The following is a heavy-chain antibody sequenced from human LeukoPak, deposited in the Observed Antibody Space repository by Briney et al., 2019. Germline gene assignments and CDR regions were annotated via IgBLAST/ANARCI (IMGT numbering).Heavy chain of an antibody. J-gene: IGHJ3*02. CDR1: GGSFSGYY. V-gene: IGHV4-34*01. CDR3: ARVLRAAFDI. CDR2: INHSGST. Sequence: MTSETLSLTCAVYGGSFSGYYWSWIRQPPGKGLEWIGEINHSGSTNYNPSLKSRVTTSVDTSKNQFSLKLSSVTAADTAVYYCARVLRAAFDIWGQGTMVTVSS.